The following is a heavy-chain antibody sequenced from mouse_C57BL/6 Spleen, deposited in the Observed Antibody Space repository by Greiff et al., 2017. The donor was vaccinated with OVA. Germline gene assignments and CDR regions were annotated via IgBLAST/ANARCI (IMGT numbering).Heavy chain of an antibody. J-gene: IGHJ4*01. Sequence: VQLQQPGAELVKPGASVKLSCKASGYTFTSYWMHWVQQRPGRGLEWIGRIDPNSGGTKYNEKFKSKATLTVDKPSSTSYMQLSSLTSEDSAVYYCARRYSNYDYYAMDYWGQGTSVTVSS. V-gene: IGHV1-72*01. CDR2: IDPNSGGT. CDR1: GYTFTSYW. CDR3: ARRYSNYDYYAMDY. D-gene: IGHD2-5*01.